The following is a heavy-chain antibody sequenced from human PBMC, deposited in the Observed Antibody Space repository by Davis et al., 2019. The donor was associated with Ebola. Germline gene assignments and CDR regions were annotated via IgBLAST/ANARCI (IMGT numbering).Heavy chain of an antibody. V-gene: IGHV4-34*01. CDR1: GGSFSGYY. CDR3: ARTSLTSVTDSGLGFTYFDP. J-gene: IGHJ5*02. CDR2: ISHIGRS. D-gene: IGHD4-17*01. Sequence: SETLSLTCAVYGGSFSGYYWSWIRRPPGKGLQWLSEISHIGRSNYNPSLKNRLTMSVDTSKNQFSLTLTSVSAADTALYYCARTSLTSVTDSGLGFTYFDPWGQGSLVTVSS.